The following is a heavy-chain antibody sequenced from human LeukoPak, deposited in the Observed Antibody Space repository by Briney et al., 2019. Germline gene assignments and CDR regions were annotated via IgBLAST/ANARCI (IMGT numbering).Heavy chain of an antibody. V-gene: IGHV1-69*13. CDR3: AGCSSTSCYQNWFDP. CDR2: IIPIFGTA. Sequence: ASVKVSCKASGGTFSSYAISWVRQAPGQGLEWMGGIIPIFGTANYAQKFQGRVTITADESTSTAYMELSSLRSEDTAVYYCAGCSSTSCYQNWFDPWGQGTLVTVSS. CDR1: GGTFSSYA. J-gene: IGHJ5*02. D-gene: IGHD2-2*01.